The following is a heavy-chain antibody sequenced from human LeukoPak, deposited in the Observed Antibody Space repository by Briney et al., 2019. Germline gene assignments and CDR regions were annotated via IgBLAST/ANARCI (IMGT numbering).Heavy chain of an antibody. CDR2: INPNSGGT. Sequence: ASVTVSSKASGYTFTSYGISWVRQAPGQGLEWMGWINPNSGGTNYAQKFQGRVTMTRDTSISTAYMELSRLRSDDTAVYYCATVASSGYYYVFDYWGQGTLVTVSS. D-gene: IGHD3-22*01. V-gene: IGHV1-2*02. CDR3: ATVASSGYYYVFDY. CDR1: GYTFTSYG. J-gene: IGHJ4*02.